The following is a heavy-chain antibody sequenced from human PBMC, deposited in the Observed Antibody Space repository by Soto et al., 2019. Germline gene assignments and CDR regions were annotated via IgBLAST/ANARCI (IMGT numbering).Heavy chain of an antibody. CDR2: IYYSGST. J-gene: IGHJ6*02. V-gene: IGHV4-59*01. CDR3: ARGVSTYYDSSGYYGSVYYGMDV. D-gene: IGHD3-22*01. CDR1: GGSISSYY. Sequence: QVQLQESGPGLVKPSETLSLTCTVSGGSISSYYWSWIRQPPGKGLEWIGYIYYSGSTNYNPSLKSRVTISVDTSKNQFSLKLSSVTAADTAVYYCARGVSTYYDSSGYYGSVYYGMDVWGQGTTATVSS.